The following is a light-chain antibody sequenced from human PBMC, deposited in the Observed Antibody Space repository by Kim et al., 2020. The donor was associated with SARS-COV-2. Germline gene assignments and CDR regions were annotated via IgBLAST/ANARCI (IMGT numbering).Light chain of an antibody. CDR3: QQYYSTPWT. CDR2: WAS. J-gene: IGKJ1*01. CDR1: QSVLYSSNNKNY. Sequence: APIHCKSSQSVLYSSNNKNYLAWYQQKPGQPPKLLIYWASTRESGVPDRFSGSGSGTDFTLTISSLQAEDVAVYYCQQYYSTPWTFGQGTKVDIK. V-gene: IGKV4-1*01.